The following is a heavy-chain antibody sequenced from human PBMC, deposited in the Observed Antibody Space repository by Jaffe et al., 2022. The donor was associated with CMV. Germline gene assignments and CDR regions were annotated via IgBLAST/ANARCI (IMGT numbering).Heavy chain of an antibody. CDR3: AAQIRIAAAGTRYGWFDP. Sequence: QVQLVQSGAEVKKPGSSVKVSCKASGGTFSSYAISWVRQAPGQGLEWMGGIIPIFGTANYAQKFQGRVTITADESTSTAYMELSSLRSEDTAVYYCAAQIRIAAAGTRYGWFDPWGQGTLVTVSS. D-gene: IGHD6-13*01. V-gene: IGHV1-69*01. J-gene: IGHJ5*02. CDR1: GGTFSSYA. CDR2: IIPIFGTA.